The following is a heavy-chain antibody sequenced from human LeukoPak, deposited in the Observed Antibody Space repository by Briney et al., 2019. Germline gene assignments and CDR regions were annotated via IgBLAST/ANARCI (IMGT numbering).Heavy chain of an antibody. Sequence: KPSETLSLTCAVSGVSISSGGYSWRWLRQPPGKGLEWIGYIYYSGSTYYNPSLKSRVTISVDTSKNQFSLKLSSVTAADTAVYYCARGGPLTEYFDWLPPGDIWGQGTMVTVSS. D-gene: IGHD3-9*01. V-gene: IGHV4-30-4*07. J-gene: IGHJ3*02. CDR2: IYYSGST. CDR3: ARGGPLTEYFDWLPPGDI. CDR1: GVSISSGGYS.